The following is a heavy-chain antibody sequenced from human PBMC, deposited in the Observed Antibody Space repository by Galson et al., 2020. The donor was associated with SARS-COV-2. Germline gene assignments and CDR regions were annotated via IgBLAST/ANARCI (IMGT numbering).Heavy chain of an antibody. D-gene: IGHD3-10*01. CDR2: FDPEDGET. CDR3: ATLLPPYYGSGSYFFYFDY. Sequence: ASVTVSCKVSGYTLTELSMHWVRQAPGKGLEWMGGFDPEDGETIYAQKFQGRVTMTEDTSTDTAYMELSSLRSEDTAVYYCATLLPPYYGSGSYFFYFDYWGQGTLVTVSS. V-gene: IGHV1-24*01. CDR1: GYTLTELS. J-gene: IGHJ4*02.